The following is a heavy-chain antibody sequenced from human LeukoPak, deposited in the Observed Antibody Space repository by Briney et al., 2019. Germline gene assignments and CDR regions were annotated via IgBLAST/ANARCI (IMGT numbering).Heavy chain of an antibody. CDR3: ARLRGAVAGSYFDY. V-gene: IGHV5-51*01. CDR1: GYSFTSYW. CDR2: IYPGDSDN. J-gene: IGHJ4*02. Sequence: GESLKISRKGSGYSFTSYWIGRVRPMPGKGLEWMGIIYPGDSDNRYSPPFQGQVTISADKSIGTAYLQWSSLKASDTAMYYCARLRGAVAGSYFDYWGQGTLVTVSS. D-gene: IGHD6-19*01.